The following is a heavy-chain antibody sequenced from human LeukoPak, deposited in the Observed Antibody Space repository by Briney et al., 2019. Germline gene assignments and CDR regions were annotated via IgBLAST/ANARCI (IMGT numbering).Heavy chain of an antibody. CDR2: IYHSGST. J-gene: IGHJ6*03. V-gene: IGHV4-38-2*02. CDR3: ARVTTGGSYYMDV. CDR1: GSSISRAHF. D-gene: IGHD1-1*01. Sequence: SETLSLTCTISGSSISRAHFWGWIRQPPGKGLEWLGSIYHSGSTNYNPSLESRVIISVDTSKNQFSLKMSSVTAAGTAVYYCARVTTGGSYYMDVWAKGTTVTVSS.